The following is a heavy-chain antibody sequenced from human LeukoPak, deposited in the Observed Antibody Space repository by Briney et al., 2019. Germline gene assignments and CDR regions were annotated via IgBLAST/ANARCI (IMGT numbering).Heavy chain of an antibody. CDR2: ISSSGSTI. Sequence: PGGSLRLSCAASGFTFSSYEMNWVRQAPGKGLEWVSYISSSGSTIYYADSVKGRFTISRDNAKNSLYLQMNSLRAEDTAVYYCARFPTGAAATDYWGQGTLVTVSS. D-gene: IGHD6-13*01. CDR1: GFTFSSYE. V-gene: IGHV3-48*03. J-gene: IGHJ4*02. CDR3: ARFPTGAAATDY.